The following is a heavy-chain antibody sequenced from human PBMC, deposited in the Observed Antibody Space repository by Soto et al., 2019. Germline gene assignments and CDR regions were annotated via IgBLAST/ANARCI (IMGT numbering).Heavy chain of an antibody. CDR1: GGSISSGGYY. D-gene: IGHD3-9*01. Sequence: SETLSLTCTVSGGSISSGGYYWSWIRQHPGKGLEWIGYIYYSGSTYYNPSLKSRVTISVDTSKNQFSLKLSSVTAADTAVYYCARVVLTGYYIFDHWGQGTLVTVSS. CDR3: ARVVLTGYYIFDH. CDR2: IYYSGST. J-gene: IGHJ4*02. V-gene: IGHV4-31*03.